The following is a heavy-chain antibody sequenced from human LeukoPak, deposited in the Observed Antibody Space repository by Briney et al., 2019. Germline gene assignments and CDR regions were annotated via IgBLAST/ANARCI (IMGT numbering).Heavy chain of an antibody. D-gene: IGHD2-8*02. CDR1: EFTFTTYW. Sequence: GGSLRLSCEASEFTFTTYWMSWVRQAPGKGLEWVANINQDGSEKYYVDSVKGRFTISRDNAKNSVYLQMNSLRVEDTAVYYCAGAWSRVDGFDIWGQGTMVTVSS. CDR3: AGAWSRVDGFDI. V-gene: IGHV3-7*01. CDR2: INQDGSEK. J-gene: IGHJ3*02.